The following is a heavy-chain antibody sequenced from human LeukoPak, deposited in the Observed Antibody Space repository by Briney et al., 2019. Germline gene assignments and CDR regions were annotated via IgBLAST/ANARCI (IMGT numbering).Heavy chain of an antibody. V-gene: IGHV4-59*01. D-gene: IGHD6-13*01. J-gene: IGHJ4*02. CDR1: GGSISSYY. Sequence: PSETLSLTCTVSGGSISSYYWSWIRQPPGKGLEWIGYIYYSGSTNYNPSLKSRVTISVDTSKNQFSLKLSSVTAAYTAVYYCARGPGGIAAAGYYFDYWGQGTLVTVSS. CDR2: IYYSGST. CDR3: ARGPGGIAAAGYYFDY.